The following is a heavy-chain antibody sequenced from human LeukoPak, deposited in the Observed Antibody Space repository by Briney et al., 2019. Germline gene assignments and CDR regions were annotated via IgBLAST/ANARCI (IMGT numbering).Heavy chain of an antibody. V-gene: IGHV3-7*01. D-gene: IGHD7-27*01. J-gene: IGHJ4*02. CDR2: IKQDGSEK. Sequence: SGGSLRLPCAAPGFSLSNYWMNWVRQAPGKGLEWVANIKQDGSEKNYVDSVKGRFSISRDNAKNSLILQMNSLRDGDTAVYYCARGVWAPFDSWGQGTLVSVSS. CDR3: ARGVWAPFDS. CDR1: GFSLSNYW.